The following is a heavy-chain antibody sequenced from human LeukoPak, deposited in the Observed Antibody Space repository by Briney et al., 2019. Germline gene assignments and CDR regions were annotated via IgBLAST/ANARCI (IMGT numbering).Heavy chain of an antibody. D-gene: IGHD5-24*01. CDR3: ARHYNPYYFGY. Sequence: SETLSLTCAVSSYSISSGYYWGWIRQPPGKGLEWIRSIYHSGRTYHNPSLKSRVTISVDTSKNQFTLELSSVAAADTAVYYCARHYNPYYFGYWGQGTLVTVSS. CDR1: SYSISSGYY. CDR2: IYHSGRT. V-gene: IGHV4-38-2*01. J-gene: IGHJ4*02.